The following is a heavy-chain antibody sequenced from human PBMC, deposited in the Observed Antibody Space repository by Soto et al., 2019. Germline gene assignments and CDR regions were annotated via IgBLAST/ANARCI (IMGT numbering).Heavy chain of an antibody. CDR2: IYYNGDT. CDR1: GGSISAAAYY. CDR3: ARETGYYGGYNWFDP. D-gene: IGHD3-3*01. V-gene: IGHV4-31*02. J-gene: IGHJ5*02. Sequence: PSETLSLTCTVSGGSISAAAYYWSWIRQIPGKGLEWIGYIYYNGDTYYNPSLERRATISLDTSKNQFSLELTSVTAADTAVYYCARETGYYGGYNWFDPWGQGTLVTVSS.